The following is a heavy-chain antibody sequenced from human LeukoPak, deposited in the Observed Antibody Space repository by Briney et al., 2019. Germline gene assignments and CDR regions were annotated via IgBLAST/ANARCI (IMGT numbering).Heavy chain of an antibody. CDR2: INHSGST. Sequence: SETLSLTCAVYGGSFSGYYWSWIRQPPGKGLEWIGEINHSGSTNYNPSLKSRVTISVDTSKNQFSLKLSSVTAADTAVYYCARGWSGGSCPIDYWGQGTLVTVSS. CDR3: ARGWSGGSCPIDY. D-gene: IGHD2-15*01. CDR1: GGSFSGYY. V-gene: IGHV4-34*01. J-gene: IGHJ4*02.